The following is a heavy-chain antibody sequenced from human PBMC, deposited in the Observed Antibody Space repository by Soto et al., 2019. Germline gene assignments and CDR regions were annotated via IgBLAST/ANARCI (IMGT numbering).Heavy chain of an antibody. CDR1: GASITTYY. V-gene: IGHV4-59*01. CDR2: ISYSGST. J-gene: IGHJ5*02. CDR3: ARDLKEYCSGDSWFDP. Sequence: SETLSLTCTVSGASITTYYWSWIRQPPGKGLEWIGYISYSGSTDYNPSLKSRVTISFDASKNQISLQVRSATAADAAVYYCARDLKEYCSGDSWFDPWGQGTLVTVSS. D-gene: IGHD2-21*01.